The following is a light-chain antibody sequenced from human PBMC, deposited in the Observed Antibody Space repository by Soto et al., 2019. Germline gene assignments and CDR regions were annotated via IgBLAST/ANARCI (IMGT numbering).Light chain of an antibody. J-gene: IGKJ2*01. CDR1: QSISSY. CDR3: QQSYSTPPYT. CDR2: AAS. Sequence: DIQMTQSPSSLSASVGDRVTITCRASQSISSYLNWYQQKPGKAPKLLIYAASSLQSGVPSRFSGSGSGTAFTLTISSLQHEDFATYYCQQSYSTPPYTFGQGTKLEIK. V-gene: IGKV1-39*01.